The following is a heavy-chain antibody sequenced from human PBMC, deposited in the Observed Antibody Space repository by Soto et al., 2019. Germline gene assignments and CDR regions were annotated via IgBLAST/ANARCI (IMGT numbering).Heavy chain of an antibody. D-gene: IGHD6-13*01. CDR2: IYYTGGT. CDR3: ASGTLSTIAEPES. Sequence: PSETLSLTCNVSGVTIRGYYWNWIRQPPGKTLEWIGSIYYTGGTNYNPSLKSRVTISVDTSKNHFSLKFNSLTAADTAVYYFASGTLSTIAEPESWGHGTLVTVSS. V-gene: IGHV4-59*01. J-gene: IGHJ5*01. CDR1: GVTIRGYY.